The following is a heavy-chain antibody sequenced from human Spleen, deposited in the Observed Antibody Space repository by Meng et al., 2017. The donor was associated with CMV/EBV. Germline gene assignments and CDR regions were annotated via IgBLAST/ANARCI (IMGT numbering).Heavy chain of an antibody. Sequence: GGSLRLSCAASGFTFSNFEMNWVRQAPGKGLECISYISSRGRTIYYADSVKGRFTISRDNAKNSLYLQMSSLRVEDTAVYYCARGGGSYSDYWGQGTLVTVSS. V-gene: IGHV3-48*03. D-gene: IGHD1-26*01. CDR3: ARGGGSYSDY. J-gene: IGHJ4*02. CDR1: GFTFSNFE. CDR2: ISSRGRTI.